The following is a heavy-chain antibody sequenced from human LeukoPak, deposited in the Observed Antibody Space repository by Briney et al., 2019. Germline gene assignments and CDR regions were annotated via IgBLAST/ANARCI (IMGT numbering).Heavy chain of an antibody. CDR1: GGSFSGYY. Sequence: SETLSLTCAVYGGSFSGYYWSWIRQSPGKGLEWIGEINHSGSTNYNPSLKSRVTISVDTSKNQFSLKLSSVTAADTAVYYCARRDYYYYYMDVWGKGTTVTVSS. CDR2: INHSGST. J-gene: IGHJ6*03. CDR3: ARRDYYYYYMDV. V-gene: IGHV4-34*01.